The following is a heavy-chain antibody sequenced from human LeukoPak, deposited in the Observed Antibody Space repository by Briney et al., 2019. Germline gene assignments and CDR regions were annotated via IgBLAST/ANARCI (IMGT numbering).Heavy chain of an antibody. D-gene: IGHD3-10*01. Sequence: ASVKVSCKASGYTFTNYGITWVRQAPGQGLEWMGWISATSGNTNYAQKFQGRVTMTRDTSISTAYMELSRLRSDDTAVYYCARVPQPPLIPWGVTPRGLRFDPWGQGTLVTVSS. CDR1: GYTFTNYG. CDR2: ISATSGNT. J-gene: IGHJ5*02. V-gene: IGHV1-18*01. CDR3: ARVPQPPLIPWGVTPRGLRFDP.